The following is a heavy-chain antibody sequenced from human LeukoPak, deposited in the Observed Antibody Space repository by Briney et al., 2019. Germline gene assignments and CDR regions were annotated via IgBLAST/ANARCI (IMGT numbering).Heavy chain of an antibody. V-gene: IGHV4-34*01. CDR2: INHSGST. J-gene: IGHJ4*02. CDR1: GGSFSGYY. D-gene: IGHD3-10*02. CDR3: ARHVRMAKPFDY. Sequence: SETLSLTCAVYGGSFSGYYWSWIRQPPGKGLEWIGEINHSGSTNYNPSLKSRVTISVDTSKNQFSLKLSSVTAADTAVYYCARHVRMAKPFDYWGQGTLVTVSS.